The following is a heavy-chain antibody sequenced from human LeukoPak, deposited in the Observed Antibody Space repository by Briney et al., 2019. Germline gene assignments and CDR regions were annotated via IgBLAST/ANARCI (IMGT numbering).Heavy chain of an antibody. CDR1: KFTFSHYG. CDR3: VKEYHSRGFGAYFDY. V-gene: IGHV3-30*18. Sequence: GGSLRLSCTASKFTFSHYGMQWVRQAPGKGLEWVAVISSDGSIKVYADSVKGRFTLSRDNSINTVDLQMNSPRAEDTAVYYCVKEYHSRGFGAYFDYWGQGTLVTVSS. CDR2: ISSDGSIK. J-gene: IGHJ4*02. D-gene: IGHD3-3*01.